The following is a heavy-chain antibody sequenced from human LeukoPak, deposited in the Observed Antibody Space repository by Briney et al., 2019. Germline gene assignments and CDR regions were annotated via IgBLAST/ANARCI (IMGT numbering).Heavy chain of an antibody. Sequence: GGSLRLSCAASGFTFSSYSMNWVRQAPGKGLEWVSSISSSSSYIYYADSVKGRFTISRDNAKNSLYLQMSSLRAEDTAVYYCARTDYGSGSYSDYWGQGTLVTVSS. D-gene: IGHD3-10*01. V-gene: IGHV3-21*04. CDR1: GFTFSSYS. CDR3: ARTDYGSGSYSDY. J-gene: IGHJ4*02. CDR2: ISSSSSYI.